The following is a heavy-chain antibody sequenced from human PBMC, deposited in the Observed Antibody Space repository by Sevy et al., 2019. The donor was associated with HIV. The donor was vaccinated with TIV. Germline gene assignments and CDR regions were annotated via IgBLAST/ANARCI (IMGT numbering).Heavy chain of an antibody. CDR2: IRYDGSNK. D-gene: IGHD4-17*01. V-gene: IGHV3-30*02. CDR3: ATQQAPTVTNGGAFDI. CDR1: GFTFSSYG. Sequence: GGSLRLSCAASGFTFSSYGMHWVRQAPGKGLEWVAFIRYDGSNKYYADSVKGRFTISRDNSKNTLYLQMNSLRAEDTAVYYRATQQAPTVTNGGAFDIWGQGTMVTVSS. J-gene: IGHJ3*02.